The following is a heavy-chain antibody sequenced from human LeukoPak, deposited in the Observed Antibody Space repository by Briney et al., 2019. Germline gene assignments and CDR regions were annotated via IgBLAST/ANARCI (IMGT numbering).Heavy chain of an antibody. D-gene: IGHD3-22*01. J-gene: IGHJ4*02. V-gene: IGHV3-23*01. CDR2: ISGSGGST. Sequence: GGSLRLSCAASGFTFSSYAMSWVRQAPGKGLEWVSAISGSGGSTYYADSVKGRFTISRDNSKNTLYLQMNSLRAEDTAVYYCAKLQRPYNDSRGYYDYWGQGTLVTVSS. CDR3: AKLQRPYNDSRGYYDY. CDR1: GFTFSSYA.